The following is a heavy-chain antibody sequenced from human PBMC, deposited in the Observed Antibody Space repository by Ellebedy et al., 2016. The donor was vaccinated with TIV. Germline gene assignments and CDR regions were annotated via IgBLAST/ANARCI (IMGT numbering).Heavy chain of an antibody. V-gene: IGHV1-18*01. D-gene: IGHD3-10*01. J-gene: IGHJ4*02. CDR2: ISTYNGNT. CDR1: GYTFTSQG. CDR3: ARDRGTMVRGLIPGPY. Sequence: AASVKVSCKASGYTFTSQGISWVRQAPGQGLEWMGWISTYNGNTNYAQKLQGRVTMTTDTSTSTAYMELRSLRSDDTAVYYCARDRGTMVRGLIPGPYWGQGTLVTVSS.